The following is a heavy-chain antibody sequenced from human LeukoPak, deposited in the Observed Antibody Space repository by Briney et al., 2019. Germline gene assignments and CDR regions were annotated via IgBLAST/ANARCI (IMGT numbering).Heavy chain of an antibody. D-gene: IGHD3-10*01. CDR3: AREGVAVRGNYYYYYVDV. CDR1: GGSISSYY. J-gene: IGHJ6*03. CDR2: IYTSGST. Sequence: SETLSLTCTVSGGSISSYYWSWIRQPAGKGLEWIGRIYTSGSTNYNPSLKSRVTMSADTSKNQFSLKLSSVTAADTAVYYCAREGVAVRGNYYYYYVDVWGKGTTVTISS. V-gene: IGHV4-4*07.